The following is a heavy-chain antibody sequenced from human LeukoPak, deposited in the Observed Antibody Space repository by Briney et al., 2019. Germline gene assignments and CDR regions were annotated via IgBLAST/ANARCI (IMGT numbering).Heavy chain of an antibody. Sequence: GGSLRLSCAASGFSVSDNYMNWVRQAPGKGLEWVSVIYSGGTTYYADSVKGRFTISRDNSKNTVYLQMNSLRAEDTAVYYCARDGPVTNNYYYYGMDVWGQGTTVTVSS. CDR2: IYSGGTT. CDR1: GFSVSDNY. V-gene: IGHV3-53*01. CDR3: ARDGPVTNNYYYYGMDV. J-gene: IGHJ6*02. D-gene: IGHD4-17*01.